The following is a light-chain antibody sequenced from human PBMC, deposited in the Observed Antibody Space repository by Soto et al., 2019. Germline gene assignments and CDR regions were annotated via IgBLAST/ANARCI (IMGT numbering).Light chain of an antibody. CDR1: SSDVGGYNA. V-gene: IGLV2-14*01. CDR3: SSYKSSNTRYV. J-gene: IGLJ1*01. Sequence: QSVLTQPASVSGSPGQSITISCTGTSSDVGGYNAVSWYQQHPGRAPKLVIYDVSNRPSGISDRFSGSKSGNTASLTISGLQAEDEADYYCSSYKSSNTRYVFGTGTRSPS. CDR2: DVS.